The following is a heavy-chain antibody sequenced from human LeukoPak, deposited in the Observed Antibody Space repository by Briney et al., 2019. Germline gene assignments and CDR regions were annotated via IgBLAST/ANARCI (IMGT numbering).Heavy chain of an antibody. CDR1: GGSFSGYY. CDR2: INQSGST. CDR3: ARLTGYSNYGRFDY. Sequence: SETLSLTCAVYGGSFSGYYWSWTRQPPGTGLWWIGEINQSGSTNYNPSLKSRVTISVDTSKNQFSLKLSSVTAADTAVYYCARLTGYSNYGRFDYWGQGTLVAVSS. J-gene: IGHJ4*02. D-gene: IGHD4-11*01. V-gene: IGHV4-34*01.